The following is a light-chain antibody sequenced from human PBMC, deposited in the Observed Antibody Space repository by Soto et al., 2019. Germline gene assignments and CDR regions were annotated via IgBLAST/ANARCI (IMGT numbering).Light chain of an antibody. CDR1: QNVRGD. CDR2: AAS. Sequence: EIVMTQSPATLSVSPGERATLSCRASQNVRGDLAWYQQKPGQAPRLLIFAASTRASGVPARFSGSGSGTEFTLTISSLQSEDFAVYYCQQYTNWPPSFTFGPVTKVDIK. J-gene: IGKJ3*01. CDR3: QQYTNWPPSFT. V-gene: IGKV3-15*01.